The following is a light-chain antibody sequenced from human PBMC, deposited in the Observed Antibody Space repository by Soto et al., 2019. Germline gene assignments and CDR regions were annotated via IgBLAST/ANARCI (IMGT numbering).Light chain of an antibody. CDR1: QTISSW. CDR2: DAS. V-gene: IGKV1-5*01. J-gene: IGKJ1*01. Sequence: DIQMTQSPSTLSASLGDRGTITCRASQTISSWLAWYQQKPGKAPKLLIYDASSLESGVPSRFSGSGSGTEFTLTISSLQPDDFATYYCQQYNSYSRTFGQGTKVDIK. CDR3: QQYNSYSRT.